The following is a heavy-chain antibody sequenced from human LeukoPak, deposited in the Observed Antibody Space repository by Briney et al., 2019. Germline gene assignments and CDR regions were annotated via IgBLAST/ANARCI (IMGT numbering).Heavy chain of an antibody. CDR2: ISAHNGNT. J-gene: IGHJ4*02. Sequence: ASVKVSCKASGYTFTSYGISWVRQAPGQGLEWMGWISAHNGNTNYGQKLQGRVTMTTDTSTSTAYMELRSLRSDDTAVYYCAREGAFYYYDSSGYFDDYWGQGTLVTVSS. D-gene: IGHD3-22*01. CDR3: AREGAFYYYDSSGYFDDY. CDR1: GYTFTSYG. V-gene: IGHV1-18*01.